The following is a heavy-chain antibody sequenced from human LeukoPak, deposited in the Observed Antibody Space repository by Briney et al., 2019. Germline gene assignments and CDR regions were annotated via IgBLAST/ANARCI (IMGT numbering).Heavy chain of an antibody. CDR2: ISAYNGNT. D-gene: IGHD1-7*01. V-gene: IGHV1-18*01. CDR1: GYTFTSYG. J-gene: IGHJ5*02. Sequence: ASVKVSCKASGYTFTSYGISWVRQAPGQGLEWMGWISAYNGNTNYAQKLQGRVTMTTDTYTSTAYMALRSLRSDDTAVYYCARDEDWNYGTAYDWFEHWGDGTLVTLSS. CDR3: ARDEDWNYGTAYDWFEH.